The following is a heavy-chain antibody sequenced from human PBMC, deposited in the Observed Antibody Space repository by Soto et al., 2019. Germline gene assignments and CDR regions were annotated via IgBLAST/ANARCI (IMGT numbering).Heavy chain of an antibody. CDR1: GFPFSAYN. CDR2: ITVGSSHI. V-gene: IGHV3-21*04. CDR3: AKGDYADFLWFGA. J-gene: IGHJ5*02. Sequence: GGSLRLSCTGSGFPFSAYNINWVRQAPGKGLEWVSSITVGSSHIYQPNSMKGRFTISRDNSKNMLFLQMNSLTAEDAAMYYCAKGDYADFLWFGAWGPGTQVTVSS. D-gene: IGHD3-16*01.